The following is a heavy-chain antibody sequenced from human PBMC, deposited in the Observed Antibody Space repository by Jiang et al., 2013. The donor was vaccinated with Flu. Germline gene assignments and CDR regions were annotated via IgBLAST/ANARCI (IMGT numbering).Heavy chain of an antibody. J-gene: IGHJ4*02. Sequence: RLSCTASGFNFGDYAVNWLRQAPGKGLEWVGFIRNKLYRGTTDYAASVKGRFTISRDDSKSIAYLQMSSLKTEDTAIYYCTRDLVRDVILIPATYFDYWGQGALVTVSS. CDR3: TRDLVRDVILIPATYFDY. CDR1: GFNFGDYA. CDR2: IRNKLYRGTT. V-gene: IGHV3-49*03. D-gene: IGHD2-2*01.